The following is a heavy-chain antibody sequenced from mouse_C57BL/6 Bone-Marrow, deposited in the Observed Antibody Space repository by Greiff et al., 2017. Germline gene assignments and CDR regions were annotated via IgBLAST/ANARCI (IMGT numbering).Heavy chain of an antibody. CDR3: ERERGCYGYDGGYYFDY. CDR2: ISSGGSYT. D-gene: IGHD2-2*01. J-gene: IGHJ2*01. Sequence: EVKLVESGGDLVKPGGSLKLSCAASGFTFSSYGMSWVRQTPDKRLEWVATISSGGSYTYYPDSVKGRFTISRDNAKNTLYLQMSSLKSEDTAMYYCERERGCYGYDGGYYFDYWGQGTTLTVSS. CDR1: GFTFSSYG. V-gene: IGHV5-6*01.